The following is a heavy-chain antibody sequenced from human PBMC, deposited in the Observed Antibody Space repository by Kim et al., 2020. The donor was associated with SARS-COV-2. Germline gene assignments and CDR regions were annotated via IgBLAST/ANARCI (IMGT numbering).Heavy chain of an antibody. D-gene: IGHD3-22*01. CDR3: AKAQSPYYFDSSGTDAFDI. CDR1: GFTFDDYA. CDR2: ITWNSYNI. Sequence: GGSLRLSCAASGFTFDDYAMHWVRQAPGKGLEWVSAITWNSYNIAYADSVKGRFTISRDNAKNSLYLQMNSLRAEDTAFYFCAKAQSPYYFDSSGTDAFDIWGRGTVGTVSS. V-gene: IGHV3-9*01. J-gene: IGHJ3*02.